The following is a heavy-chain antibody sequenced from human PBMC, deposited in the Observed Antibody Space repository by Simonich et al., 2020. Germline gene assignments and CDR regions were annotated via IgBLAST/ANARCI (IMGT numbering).Heavy chain of an antibody. CDR1: GFTFSSYW. CDR2: IKQDGSGK. CDR3: ARDGLGTAYYYYMDV. Sequence: EVQLVESGGGLVQPGGSLRLSCAASGFTFSSYWMSWVRQAPGKGLEWVANIKQDGSGKYEVDSVKGRFTISRDNDKNSRYLQMNSLRAEETAVYYCARDGLGTAYYYYMDVWGKGTTVTVSS. D-gene: IGHD7-27*01. V-gene: IGHV3-7*01. J-gene: IGHJ6*03.